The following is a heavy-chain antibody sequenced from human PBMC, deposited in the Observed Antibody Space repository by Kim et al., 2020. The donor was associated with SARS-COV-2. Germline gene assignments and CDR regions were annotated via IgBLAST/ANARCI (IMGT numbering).Heavy chain of an antibody. J-gene: IGHJ6*03. CDR2: MNPNSGNT. D-gene: IGHD3-3*01. CDR1: GYTFTSYD. CDR3: ARATACSKEITIFGVVPRYYYMDV. V-gene: IGHV1-8*01. Sequence: ASVKVSCKASGYTFTSYDINWVRQATGQGLEWMGWMNPNSGNTGYAQKFQGRVTMTRNTSISTAYMELSSLRSEDTAVYYCARATACSKEITIFGVVPRYYYMDVWGKGTTVTVSS.